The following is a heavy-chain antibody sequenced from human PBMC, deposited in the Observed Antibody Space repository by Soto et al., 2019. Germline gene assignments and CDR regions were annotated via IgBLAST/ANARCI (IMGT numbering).Heavy chain of an antibody. CDR2: INSDGSST. CDR3: ANWVEGTMVYFDY. Sequence: EVQLVESGGGLVQPGGSLRLSCAASGFTFSSYWMHWVRQAPGKGLVWVSRINSDGSSTSYADSVKGRFTISRDNAKSTLFLQMNSLRVEDTAVYYCANWVEGTMVYFDYWGQGILVTVSS. CDR1: GFTFSSYW. D-gene: IGHD7-27*01. J-gene: IGHJ4*02. V-gene: IGHV3-74*01.